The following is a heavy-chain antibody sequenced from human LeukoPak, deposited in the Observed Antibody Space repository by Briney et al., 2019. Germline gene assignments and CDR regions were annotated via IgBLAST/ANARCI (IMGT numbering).Heavy chain of an antibody. V-gene: IGHV1-69*06. J-gene: IGHJ1*01. Sequence: SVKVSCKASGYTFTGYYMHWVRQAPGQGLEWMGGIITIFGTTNYAQTFQGRVTITADKSTSTAFMELSSLRSDDTAVYYCARDRRLRFLEWLSTGYFQHWGQGTLVTVSS. D-gene: IGHD3-3*01. CDR3: ARDRRLRFLEWLSTGYFQH. CDR1: GYTFTGYY. CDR2: IITIFGTT.